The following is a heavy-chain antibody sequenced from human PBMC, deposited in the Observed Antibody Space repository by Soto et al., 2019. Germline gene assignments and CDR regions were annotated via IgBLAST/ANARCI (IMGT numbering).Heavy chain of an antibody. D-gene: IGHD3-10*01. CDR2: IQYSGYS. Sequence: QVQWQESGPGLVKPSETLSLTCTVSGGSIPNYYCSWIRQPPGKGLEWIGYIQYSGYSAYNLSLKRRVTMSMDTSKTQFSLMLESVTATDTAVYYCARHGFGSLHGLVDVWGQGNTVIVSS. V-gene: IGHV4-59*08. J-gene: IGHJ6*02. CDR1: GGSIPNYY. CDR3: ARHGFGSLHGLVDV.